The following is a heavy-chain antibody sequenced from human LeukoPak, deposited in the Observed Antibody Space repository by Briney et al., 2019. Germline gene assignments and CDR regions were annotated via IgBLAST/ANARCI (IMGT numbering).Heavy chain of an antibody. CDR3: ATGRDWSNWFDP. Sequence: ASVKVSCKASGYTFTGYYMHWVRQAPGQGLEWMGWINPNSGGTNYAQKFQGRVTITADESTSTAYMELSSLRSEDTAVYYCATGRDWSNWFDPWGQGTLVTVSS. V-gene: IGHV1-2*02. J-gene: IGHJ5*02. CDR2: INPNSGGT. CDR1: GYTFTGYY. D-gene: IGHD5-24*01.